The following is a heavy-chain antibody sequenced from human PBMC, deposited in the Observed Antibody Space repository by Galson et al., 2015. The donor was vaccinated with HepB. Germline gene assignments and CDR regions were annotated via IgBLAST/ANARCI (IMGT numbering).Heavy chain of an antibody. CDR2: INTNTGEP. CDR1: GYTFTNYA. CDR3: ARVTSTHNFGRSRYSFYYYGMDV. D-gene: IGHD1-20*01. J-gene: IGHJ6*02. Sequence: SCKASGYTFTNYAINWVRQAPGQGLEWMGWINTNTGEPTYAQAFTGRFVFSLDTSVTTAHLQISSLKPEATAVYYCARVTSTHNFGRSRYSFYYYGMDVWGHGTTVTGPS. V-gene: IGHV7-4-1*02.